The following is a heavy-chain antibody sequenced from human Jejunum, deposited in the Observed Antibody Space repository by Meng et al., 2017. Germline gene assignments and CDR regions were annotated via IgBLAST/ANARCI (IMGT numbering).Heavy chain of an antibody. CDR3: AKYFNFVLETAFPLGGFDR. J-gene: IGHJ4*02. CDR1: GFTFSNYA. V-gene: IGHV3-23*01. D-gene: IGHD2-21*02. Sequence: EVQLLESGGALVQPRGSLRLSCVASGFTFSNYAMSWVRQAPGKGLEWVSSINGMGNGAYYAASVQGRFDISRDNSKNTVYLQMKNLRADDTALYYCAKYFNFVLETAFPLGGFDRWGQGTLVTVSS. CDR2: INGMGNGA.